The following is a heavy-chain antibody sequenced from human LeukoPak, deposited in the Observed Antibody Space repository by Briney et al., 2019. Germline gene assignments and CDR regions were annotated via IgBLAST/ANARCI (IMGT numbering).Heavy chain of an antibody. V-gene: IGHV3-53*01. CDR1: GFTVSNNY. J-gene: IGHJ4*02. CDR2: IYSGGST. D-gene: IGHD6-6*01. CDR3: ASLSLGHY. Sequence: GSLRLSCAASGFTVSNNYMSWVRQAPGKGLEWVSVIYSGGSTYYADSVKGRFTISRDTSKNTLSLQMNSLRAEDTAVYYRASLSLGHYWGQGTLVTVSS.